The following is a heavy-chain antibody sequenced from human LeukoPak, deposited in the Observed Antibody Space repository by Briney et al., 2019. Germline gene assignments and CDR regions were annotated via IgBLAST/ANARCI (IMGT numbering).Heavy chain of an antibody. J-gene: IGHJ4*02. CDR3: ARGTGYYNFWSGYTAYYFDY. Sequence: PGGSLRLSCAASGFTFNTYWMIWVRQAPGKGLEWVSVIYSGGSTYYADSVKGRFTISRDNSKNTLYLQMNSLRAEDTAVYYCARGTGYYNFWSGYTAYYFDYWGQGTLVTVSS. D-gene: IGHD3-3*01. V-gene: IGHV3-53*01. CDR2: IYSGGST. CDR1: GFTFNTYW.